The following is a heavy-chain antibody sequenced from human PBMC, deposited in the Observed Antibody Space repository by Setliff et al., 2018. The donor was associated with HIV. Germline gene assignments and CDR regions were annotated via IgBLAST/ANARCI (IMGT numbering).Heavy chain of an antibody. CDR1: GGSISSGGYY. CDR3: VRERRRSPLSYGLDV. V-gene: IGHV4-31*03. CDR2: IYYNGGT. J-gene: IGHJ6*02. Sequence: SETLSLTCTVSGGSISSGGYYWNWIRQYPVKGLEWIGHIYYNGGTLLNPALGTRLNMSVDTSENQFSLHLNSVTAADTAVYYCVRERRRSPLSYGLDVWGQGTTVTVSS.